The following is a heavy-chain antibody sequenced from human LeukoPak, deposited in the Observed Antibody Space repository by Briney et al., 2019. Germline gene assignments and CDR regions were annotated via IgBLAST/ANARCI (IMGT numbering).Heavy chain of an antibody. V-gene: IGHV3-30-3*01. J-gene: IGHJ5*02. CDR2: ISYDGSNK. D-gene: IGHD5-12*01. CDR1: GFTFSSYA. Sequence: PGRSLRLSCAASGFTFSSYAMHWVRQAPGKGLEWVAVISYDGSNKYYADSVKGRFTISRDNSKNTLYLQMNSLRAEDTAVYYCARGWLSSLDPWGQGTLVTVSS. CDR3: ARGWLSSLDP.